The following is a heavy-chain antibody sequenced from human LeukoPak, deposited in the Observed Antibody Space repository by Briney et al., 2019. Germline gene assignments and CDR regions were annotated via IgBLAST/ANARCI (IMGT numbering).Heavy chain of an antibody. CDR2: IYTSGST. V-gene: IGHV4-61*02. J-gene: IGHJ2*01. Sequence: SQTLSLTCTVSGGSISSGSYYWSWIRQPAGKGLEWIGRIYTSGSTNYNPSLKSRVTISVDTSKNQFSLKLSSVTAADTAVYYCARARSFDLWGRGTLVTVSS. CDR1: GGSISSGSYY. CDR3: ARARSFDL.